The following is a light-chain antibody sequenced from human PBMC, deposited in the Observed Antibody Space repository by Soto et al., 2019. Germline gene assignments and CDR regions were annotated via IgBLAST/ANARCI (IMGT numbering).Light chain of an antibody. Sequence: DIQMTQSPSTLSASVGDRVTITCRASQSISRWLAWYQQKPGKAPKALIYDASTLRSGVPSRFRGGGSGIEFTLISSRLKPDDFATYYCHQYNTSSTIGQRTRLEIK. CDR1: QSISRW. CDR2: DAS. V-gene: IGKV1-5*01. CDR3: HQYNTSST. J-gene: IGKJ5*01.